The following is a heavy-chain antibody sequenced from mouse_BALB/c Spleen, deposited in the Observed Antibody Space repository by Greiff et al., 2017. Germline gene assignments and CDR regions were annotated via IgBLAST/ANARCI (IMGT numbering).Heavy chain of an antibody. CDR2: IDPENGDT. CDR3: NAHYGNPFAY. Sequence: VQLQQSGAELVRSGASVKLSCTASGFNIKVYYMHWVKQRPEQGLEWIGWIDPENGDTEYAPKFQGKATMTADTSSNTAYLQLSSLTSEDTAVYYCNAHYGNPFAYWGQGTLVTVSA. D-gene: IGHD2-1*01. J-gene: IGHJ3*01. V-gene: IGHV14-4*02. CDR1: GFNIKVYY.